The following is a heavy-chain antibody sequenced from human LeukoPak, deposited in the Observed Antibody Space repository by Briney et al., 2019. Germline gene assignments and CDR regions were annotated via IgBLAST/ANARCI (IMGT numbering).Heavy chain of an antibody. CDR3: ARATVTYRNWFDL. V-gene: IGHV4-59*13. Sequence: SETLSLTCSVSGASISGYYWSWIRQPPGKGLEYIGCTYSTGSTNYNPSLKSRVTISVDTYKNQFSLNLTTVTAADTAIDYCARATVTYRNWFDLWGQGTLVTVSS. CDR2: TYSTGST. CDR1: GASISGYY. J-gene: IGHJ5*02. D-gene: IGHD1-14*01.